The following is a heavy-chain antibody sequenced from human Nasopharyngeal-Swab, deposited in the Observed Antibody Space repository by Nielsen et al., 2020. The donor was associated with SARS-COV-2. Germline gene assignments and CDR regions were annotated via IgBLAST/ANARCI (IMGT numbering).Heavy chain of an antibody. D-gene: IGHD4-17*01. J-gene: IGHJ4*02. CDR1: GFTFSSYG. Sequence: GGSLRLSCAASGFTFSSYGMHWVHQAPGKGLEWVAVISYDGSNKYYADSVKGRFTISRDNSKNTPYLQMNSLRAEDTAVYYCAKDPKKNDYGDYVLWYWGQGTLVTVSS. CDR2: ISYDGSNK. CDR3: AKDPKKNDYGDYVLWY. V-gene: IGHV3-30*18.